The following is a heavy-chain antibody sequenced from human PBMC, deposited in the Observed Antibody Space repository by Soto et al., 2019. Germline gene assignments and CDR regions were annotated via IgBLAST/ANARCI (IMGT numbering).Heavy chain of an antibody. D-gene: IGHD5-18*01. V-gene: IGHV1-8*01. CDR3: AICCGYSGHEIFYY. Sequence: ASVKVSCKASGYTFTSYDINWVRQATGQGLEWMGWMNPNSGNTGYAQKFQGRVTMTRNTSISTAYMELSSLRSEDTAVYYCAICCGYSGHEIFYYWTQGSLVPVSS. J-gene: IGHJ4*02. CDR1: GYTFTSYD. CDR2: MNPNSGNT.